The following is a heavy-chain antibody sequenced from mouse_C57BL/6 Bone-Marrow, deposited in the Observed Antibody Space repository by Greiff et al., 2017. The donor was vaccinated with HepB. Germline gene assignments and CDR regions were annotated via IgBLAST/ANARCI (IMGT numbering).Heavy chain of an antibody. J-gene: IGHJ1*03. CDR3: ARKGIYHYGSSFHWYFDV. Sequence: VMLVESGPGLVAPSQSLSITCTVSGFSLTSYAISWVRQPPGKGLEWLGVIWTGGGTNYNSALKSRLSISKDNSKSQVFLKMNSLQTDDTARYYCARKGIYHYGSSFHWYFDVWGTGTTVTVSS. D-gene: IGHD1-1*01. CDR1: GFSLTSYA. V-gene: IGHV2-9-1*01. CDR2: IWTGGGT.